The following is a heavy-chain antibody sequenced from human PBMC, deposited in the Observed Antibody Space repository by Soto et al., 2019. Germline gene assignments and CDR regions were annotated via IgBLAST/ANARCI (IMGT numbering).Heavy chain of an antibody. CDR1: GGSISSTSYH. CDR3: ARFHPHSGIGS. J-gene: IGHJ4*02. D-gene: IGHD3-10*01. V-gene: IGHV4-39*01. CDR2: IYYIGIT. Sequence: PSETLSLTCTVSGGSISSTSYHWGWIRQHPGKGLDWIGFIYYIGITYYNPPLKSRFTIYVDTSNNQFSLKLSSVTAADTAVYYCARFHPHSGIGSWGQGTLVTVSS.